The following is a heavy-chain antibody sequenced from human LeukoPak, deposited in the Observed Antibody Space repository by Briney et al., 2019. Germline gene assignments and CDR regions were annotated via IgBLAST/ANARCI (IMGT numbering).Heavy chain of an antibody. CDR3: ARARGYSYGFDY. CDR2: ISSSSSYI. CDR1: GFTFSSYS. V-gene: IGHV3-21*01. J-gene: IGHJ4*02. D-gene: IGHD5-18*01. Sequence: GGSLRLSCAASGFTFSSYSMNWVRQAPGKGLEWVSSISSSSSYIYYTDSVKGRFTISRDNAKNSLYLQMNSLRAEDTAVYYCARARGYSYGFDYWGQGTLVTVSS.